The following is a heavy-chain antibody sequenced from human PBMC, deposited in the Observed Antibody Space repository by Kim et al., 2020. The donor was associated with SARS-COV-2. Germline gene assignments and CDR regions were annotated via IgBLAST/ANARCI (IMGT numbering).Heavy chain of an antibody. CDR3: ARGMVAACWFDP. J-gene: IGHJ5*02. CDR2: INAGNGNT. Sequence: ASVKVSCKASGYTFTSYAMHWVRQAPGQRLEWMGWINAGNGNTKYSQKFQGRVTITRDTSASTAYMELSSLRSEDTAVYYCARGMVAACWFDPWGQGTLVTVSS. D-gene: IGHD2-15*01. CDR1: GYTFTSYA. V-gene: IGHV1-3*01.